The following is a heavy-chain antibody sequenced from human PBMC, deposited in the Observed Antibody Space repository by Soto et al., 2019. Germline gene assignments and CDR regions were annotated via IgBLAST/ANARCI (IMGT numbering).Heavy chain of an antibody. Sequence: GGSLRLSCAASGFVFKDSSIHWVRQASGKGLEWVGRIRDRAYNYATSYAASVKGRFTISRDDSSNTAFLQMNSLKTEDTAILYTPSFKSRLAISVDTSKNQFSLHLSSVTDTDTAVYFCAREDDGGDSLDVWGQGTTVTVSS. J-gene: IGHJ6*02. CDR1: GFVFKDSS. V-gene: IGHV3-73*01. CDR2: IRDRAYNYAT. D-gene: IGHD2-21*02. CDR3: PSFKSRLAISVDTSKNQFSLHLSSVTDTDTAVYFCAREDDGGDSLDV.